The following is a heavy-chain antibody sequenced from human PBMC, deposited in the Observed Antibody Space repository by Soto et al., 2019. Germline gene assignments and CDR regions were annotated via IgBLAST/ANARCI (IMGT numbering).Heavy chain of an antibody. CDR1: GGSFSGYF. J-gene: IGHJ5*02. CDR3: ARGRYGSGLNWFDH. CDR2: INHSGST. V-gene: IGHV4-34*01. D-gene: IGHD3-10*01. Sequence: SETLSLTCAVYGGSFSGYFWSWIRQPPIKGLDWIGEINHSGSTNYNPSLKSRVTISVDTSKNQFSLKLSSVTAADTAVYYCARGRYGSGLNWFDHWGQGTLVTVSS.